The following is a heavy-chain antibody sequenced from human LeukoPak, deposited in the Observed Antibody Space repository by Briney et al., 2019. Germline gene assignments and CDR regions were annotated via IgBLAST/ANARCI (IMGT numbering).Heavy chain of an antibody. CDR3: ARDRGYSSGWYNDAFDI. Sequence: GSSVKVSCKASGGTFSSYATSWVRQAPGQGLEWMGRIIPIFGTANYAQKFQGRVTITTDESTSTAYMELSSLRSEDTAVYYCARDRGYSSGWYNDAFDIWGQGTMVTVSS. D-gene: IGHD6-19*01. J-gene: IGHJ3*02. V-gene: IGHV1-69*05. CDR2: IIPIFGTA. CDR1: GGTFSSYA.